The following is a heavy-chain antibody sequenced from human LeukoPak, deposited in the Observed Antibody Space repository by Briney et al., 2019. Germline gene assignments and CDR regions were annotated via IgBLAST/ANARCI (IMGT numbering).Heavy chain of an antibody. CDR1: GGSFSGYY. J-gene: IGHJ4*02. V-gene: IGHV4-34*01. CDR3: ARGYSGYDPFDY. Sequence: SETLSLTCAVYGGSFSGYYWSWIRQPPGKGLEWIGEINHSGSTNYNPSLKSRVTISVHTSKNQFSLKLSSVTAADTAVYYCARGYSGYDPFDYWGQGTLVTVSS. D-gene: IGHD5-12*01. CDR2: INHSGST.